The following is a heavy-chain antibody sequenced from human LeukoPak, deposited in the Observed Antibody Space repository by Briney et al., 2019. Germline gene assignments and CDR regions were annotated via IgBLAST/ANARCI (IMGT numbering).Heavy chain of an antibody. V-gene: IGHV3-64*02. D-gene: IGHD6-19*01. J-gene: IGHJ4*02. Sequence: GGSLRLSCEASGFTFSSYTIHWVRQTPVEGLEYVSAISGNGGSTYYADSVKGRFTISRDNSKNTLYLQMNSLRAEDTAVYYCAKARSHSSGCNYWGQGTLVTVSS. CDR2: ISGNGGST. CDR1: GFTFSSYT. CDR3: AKARSHSSGCNY.